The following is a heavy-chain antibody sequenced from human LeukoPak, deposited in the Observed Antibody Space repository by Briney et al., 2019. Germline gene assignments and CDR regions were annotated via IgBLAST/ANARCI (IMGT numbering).Heavy chain of an antibody. Sequence: PSETLSLTCAVYGRSFSGYYWSWIRQPPGKGLEWIGEINHSGSTNYNPSLKSRVTISVDTSKNQFSLKLSSVTAADTAVYYCARGLSMARGGYYYYYYMDVWGKGTTVTVSS. CDR3: ARGLSMARGGYYYYYYMDV. CDR2: INHSGST. D-gene: IGHD3-10*01. J-gene: IGHJ6*03. CDR1: GRSFSGYY. V-gene: IGHV4-34*01.